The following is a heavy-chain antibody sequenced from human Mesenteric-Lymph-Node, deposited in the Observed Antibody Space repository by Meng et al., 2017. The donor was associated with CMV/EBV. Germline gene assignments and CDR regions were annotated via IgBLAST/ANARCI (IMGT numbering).Heavy chain of an antibody. J-gene: IGHJ5*02. CDR1: GGSIRSSNW. D-gene: IGHD4/OR15-4a*01. V-gene: IGHV4-4*02. Sequence: SGGSIRSSNWWRWVRQPPGKGLEWIGEIYHSGSTNYNPSLKSRVTISVDKSKNQFSLKLSSVTAADTAVYYCARLTPETDNNWFDPWGQGTLVTVSS. CDR3: ARLTPETDNNWFDP. CDR2: IYHSGST.